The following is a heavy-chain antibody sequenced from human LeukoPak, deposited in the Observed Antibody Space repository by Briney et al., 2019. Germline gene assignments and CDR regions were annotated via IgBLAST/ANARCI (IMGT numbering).Heavy chain of an antibody. D-gene: IGHD2-2*01. J-gene: IGHJ6*02. CDR3: ARDSSGVVPAAIVFYYYGMDV. CDR2: ISSSSSYI. Sequence: GGSLRLSCAASGFTFSSYSMNWVRQAPGKGLEWVSSISSSSSYIYYADSVKGRFTISRDNAKNSLYLQMNSLRAEDTAVYYCARDSSGVVPAAIVFYYYGMDVWGQGTTVTVSS. V-gene: IGHV3-21*01. CDR1: GFTFSSYS.